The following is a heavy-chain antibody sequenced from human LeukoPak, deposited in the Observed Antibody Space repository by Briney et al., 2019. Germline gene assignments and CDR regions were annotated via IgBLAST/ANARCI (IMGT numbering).Heavy chain of an antibody. CDR3: AGVGGQRLVRGGSYAFDI. Sequence: SVKVSCKASGGTFSSYAISWVRQAPGQGLEWMGGIIPIFGTANYAQKFQGRVTITTDESTSTAYMELSSLRSEDTAVYYCAGVGGQRLVRGGSYAFDIWGQGTMVTVSS. J-gene: IGHJ3*02. D-gene: IGHD6-25*01. V-gene: IGHV1-69*05. CDR2: IIPIFGTA. CDR1: GGTFSSYA.